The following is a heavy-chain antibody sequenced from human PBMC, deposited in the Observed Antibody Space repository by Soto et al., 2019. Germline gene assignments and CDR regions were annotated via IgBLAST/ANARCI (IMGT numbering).Heavy chain of an antibody. J-gene: IGHJ4*02. CDR3: ATSGGIVLVPAAILGYFDY. V-gene: IGHV1-3*04. Sequence: ASVKVSCKASGYTFTNYAMHWVRQAPGQRLEWMGWINTGNDNTKYSQKFQGRVTMTEDTSTDTAYMELSSLRSEDTAVYYCATSGGIVLVPAAILGYFDYWGQGTLVTVS. D-gene: IGHD2-2*01. CDR1: GYTFTNYA. CDR2: INTGNDNT.